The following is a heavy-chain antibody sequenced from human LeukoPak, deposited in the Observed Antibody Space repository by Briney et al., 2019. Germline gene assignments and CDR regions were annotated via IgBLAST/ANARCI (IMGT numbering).Heavy chain of an antibody. J-gene: IGHJ5*02. Sequence: GGSLRLSCAASGFTFSSYSMNWVRQAPGKGLKWVSSISSSSSYIYYADSVKGRFTISRDNAKNSLYLQMNSLRAEDTAVYYCARDRIVATTMFDPWGQGTLVTVSS. CDR1: GFTFSSYS. V-gene: IGHV3-21*01. CDR2: ISSSSSYI. CDR3: ARDRIVATTMFDP. D-gene: IGHD5-12*01.